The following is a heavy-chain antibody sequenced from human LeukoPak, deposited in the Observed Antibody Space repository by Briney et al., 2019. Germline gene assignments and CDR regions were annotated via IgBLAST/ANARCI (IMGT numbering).Heavy chain of an antibody. D-gene: IGHD4-11*01. CDR2: ISGSGGST. CDR3: ARNSNRYYYYYMDV. Sequence: GGSLRLSCAASRFTFSSYSMNWVRQAPGKGLEWVSAISGSGGSTYYADSVKGRFTISRDNSKNTLYLQMNSLRAEDTAVYYCARNSNRYYYYYMDVWGKGTTVTISS. J-gene: IGHJ6*03. CDR1: RFTFSSYS. V-gene: IGHV3-23*01.